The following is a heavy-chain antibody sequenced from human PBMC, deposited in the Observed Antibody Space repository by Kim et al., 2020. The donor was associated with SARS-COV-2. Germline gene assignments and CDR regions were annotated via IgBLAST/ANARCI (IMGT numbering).Heavy chain of an antibody. V-gene: IGHV3-30*04. Sequence: GGSLRLSCAASGFTFNPYAMHWVRQAPGKGLEWVAYISYDGSNQYYADSVKGRFTISRDNSKNTMFLQMDSLRAEDTAVYYCARDNGLGQFDYWGQGTLV. CDR1: GFTFNPYA. CDR3: ARDNGLGQFDY. CDR2: ISYDGSNQ. D-gene: IGHD2-8*01. J-gene: IGHJ4*02.